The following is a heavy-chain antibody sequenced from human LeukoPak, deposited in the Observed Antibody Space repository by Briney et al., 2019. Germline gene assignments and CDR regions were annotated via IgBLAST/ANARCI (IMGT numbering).Heavy chain of an antibody. J-gene: IGHJ4*02. CDR3: SRRFWTGYYDS. Sequence: GGSLRLSCAAAGFTFSSAWMTWVRQAPGKGLEYVARIKSKVDGETTDYIAPVKGRFIISRDDSKNTLYLQMNSLRTEDTAVYYCSRRFWTGYYDSWGQGTLVTVSS. D-gene: IGHD3/OR15-3a*01. CDR2: IKSKVDGETT. CDR1: GFTFSSAW. V-gene: IGHV3-15*01.